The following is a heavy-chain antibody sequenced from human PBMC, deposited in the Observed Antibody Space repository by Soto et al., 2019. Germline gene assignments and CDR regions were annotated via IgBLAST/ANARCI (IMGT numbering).Heavy chain of an antibody. Sequence: QVQLVESGGGVVQPGRSLRLSCAASGFTFSSYGMHWVRQAPGKGLEWVAVIWYDGSNKYYADSLKGRFTISRDNSKNTLYLQMNSLRAEDTAVYYCARDHLDTAMPREVYWGQGTLVTVSS. CDR2: IWYDGSNK. D-gene: IGHD5-18*01. V-gene: IGHV3-33*01. CDR1: GFTFSSYG. CDR3: ARDHLDTAMPREVY. J-gene: IGHJ4*02.